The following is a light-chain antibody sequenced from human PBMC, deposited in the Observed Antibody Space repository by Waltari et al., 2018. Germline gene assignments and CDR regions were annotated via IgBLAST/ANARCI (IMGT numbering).Light chain of an antibody. J-gene: IGKJ2*01. Sequence: DIQMTQAPSSLSASVGDRVTMTCRASQSITSHLNWFQQQPGKAPKLLIHTTASLQSGVPSRFSGSGSVTHFTLTITSLQPEDFATYFCQQSYITPYTFGQGTKLDIK. CDR1: QSITSH. V-gene: IGKV1-39*01. CDR3: QQSYITPYT. CDR2: TTA.